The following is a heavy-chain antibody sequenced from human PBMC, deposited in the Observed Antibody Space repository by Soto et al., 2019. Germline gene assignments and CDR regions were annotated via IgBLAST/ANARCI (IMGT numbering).Heavy chain of an antibody. J-gene: IGHJ5*02. V-gene: IGHV4-4*02. Sequence: QVYLHQSGPGLVKPSGTLSLTCAVSGDSISSTHWWTWVRQTPGKGLEWIGEVYHSGSTSYNSSLKSRVTISVAKSNNQFSLKLPSVTAADTAVYFCATLPTRIVLKVLAIPTWGQGTLVSVSS. CDR3: ATLPTRIVLKVLAIPT. CDR1: GDSISSTHW. CDR2: VYHSGST. D-gene: IGHD2-2*02.